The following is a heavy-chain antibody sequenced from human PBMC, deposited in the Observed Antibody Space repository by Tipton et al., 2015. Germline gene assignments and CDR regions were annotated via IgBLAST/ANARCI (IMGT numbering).Heavy chain of an antibody. J-gene: IGHJ6*02. V-gene: IGHV1-8*01. CDR1: GYTFISYD. CDR3: ARGREDYDFWSATEWGMDV. CDR2: MNPNSGNT. D-gene: IGHD3-3*01. Sequence: QVQLVQSGAEVRKPGASVKVSCKASGYTFISYDINWVRQAPGQGLEWMGWMNPNSGNTGYAQKFQGRVTMTWNTSISTAYLDLTSLRSEDTALYYCARGREDYDFWSATEWGMDVWGQGTTVTVSS.